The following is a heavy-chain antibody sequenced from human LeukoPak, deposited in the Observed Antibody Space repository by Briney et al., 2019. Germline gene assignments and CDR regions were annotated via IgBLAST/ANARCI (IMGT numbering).Heavy chain of an antibody. CDR2: ISSSGTGI. CDR1: GFTFRDYY. V-gene: IGHV3-11*01. CDR3: ARAMWDPFDI. J-gene: IGHJ3*02. Sequence: PGGSLRLSCAASGFTFRDYYMGWIRQAPGKGLEWVSYISSSGTGIYYADSVKGRFTISRDNAKNSLYLQVNSLRAEDTAVYYCARAMWDPFDIWGQGTMVTVSS. D-gene: IGHD3-10*02.